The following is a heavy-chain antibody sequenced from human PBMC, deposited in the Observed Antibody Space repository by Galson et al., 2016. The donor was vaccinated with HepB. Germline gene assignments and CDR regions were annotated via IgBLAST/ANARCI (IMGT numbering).Heavy chain of an antibody. D-gene: IGHD3-10*01. CDR2: INERGGYM. V-gene: IGHV3-7*03. J-gene: IGHJ4*02. CDR3: ARDEDGYGELLES. CDR1: GFSLSSYW. Sequence: SLRLSCAGSGFSLSSYWMSWVRQAPGKGLEWVANINERGGYMTYAGSVRGRFTVFRDNAKNTLYLQMNSLSVEDTAVYYCARDEDGYGELLESWGQGTLVTVSS.